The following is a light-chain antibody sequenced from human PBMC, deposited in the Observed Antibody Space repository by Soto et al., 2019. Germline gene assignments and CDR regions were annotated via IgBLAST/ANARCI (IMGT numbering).Light chain of an antibody. Sequence: EIVVKQSPGTLSLSKGERGTLSCRASQRFGSSNLAWYQQKPGQAPRLLIYSISSRATGIPDRFSGSGSGTDFTLTISRLEPEDFAVYYCQQSGNSFGQGTKVDIK. V-gene: IGKV3-20*01. CDR1: QRFGSSN. J-gene: IGKJ1*01. CDR3: QQSGNS. CDR2: SIS.